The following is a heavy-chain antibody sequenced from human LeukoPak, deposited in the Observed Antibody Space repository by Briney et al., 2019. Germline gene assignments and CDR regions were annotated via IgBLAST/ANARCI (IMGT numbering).Heavy chain of an antibody. CDR3: ARGDFHSYGYTYYYYMDG. J-gene: IGHJ6*03. Sequence: PSETLSLTCTVSGGSISSYYWSWIRQPPGKGLEWIGYIYTSGSTTYNPSLRSRVTISVDTSKNQFSLKLSSVTAADTAVYFCARGDFHSYGYTYYYYMDGWGKGTTVTVSS. V-gene: IGHV4-4*09. CDR1: GGSISSYY. D-gene: IGHD5-18*01. CDR2: IYTSGST.